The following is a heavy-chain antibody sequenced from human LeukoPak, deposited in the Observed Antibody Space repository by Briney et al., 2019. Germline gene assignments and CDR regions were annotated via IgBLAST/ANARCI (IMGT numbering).Heavy chain of an antibody. CDR3: ARVGIHIDSSSGDWFDP. D-gene: IGHD6-13*01. J-gene: IGHJ5*02. CDR2: IYHSGST. V-gene: IGHV4-4*02. CDR1: GDSISSSNW. Sequence: SETLSLTCAVSGDSISSSNWWSWVRQPPGKGLEWIGSIYHSGSTYYNPSLKSRVTISVDTSKNQFSLKLSSVTAADTAVYYCARVGIHIDSSSGDWFDPWGQGTLVTVSS.